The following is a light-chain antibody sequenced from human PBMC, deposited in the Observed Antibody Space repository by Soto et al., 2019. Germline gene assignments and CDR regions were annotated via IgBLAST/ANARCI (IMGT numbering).Light chain of an antibody. CDR2: GNS. CDR3: QSYDSSLSGSV. V-gene: IGLV1-40*01. J-gene: IGLJ2*01. Sequence: QSVLTQPPSVSGAPGQRVTISCTGSSPNIGAGYDVHWYQQLPGTAPKLLIYGNSNRPSGVPDRFSGSKSGTSASLAITGLQAEAEADYYCQSYDSSLSGSVFGGGTKVTVL. CDR1: SPNIGAGYD.